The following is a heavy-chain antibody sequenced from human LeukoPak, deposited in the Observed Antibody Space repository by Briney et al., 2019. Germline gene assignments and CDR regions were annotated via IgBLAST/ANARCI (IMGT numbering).Heavy chain of an antibody. D-gene: IGHD1-26*01. CDR3: ASTTPGAYYFDY. V-gene: IGHV4-34*01. CDR2: IHHSGSA. Sequence: SETLSLTCVVYGASFSSYYWSWIRQPPGMGLEWIGEIHHSGSATYNPSLKSRVTISVDTSNNQFSLKLSSVTAADAAVYYCASTTPGAYYFDYWGQGTLVTVSS. CDR1: GASFSSYY. J-gene: IGHJ4*02.